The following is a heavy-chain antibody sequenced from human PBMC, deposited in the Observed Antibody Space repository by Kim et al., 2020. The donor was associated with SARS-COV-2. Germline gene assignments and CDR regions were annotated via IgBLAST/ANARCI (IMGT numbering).Heavy chain of an antibody. CDR1: GFTFSSYG. D-gene: IGHD6-13*01. Sequence: GGSLRLSCAASGFTFSSYGMHWVRQAPGKGLEWVAVIWYDGSNKYYADSVKGRFTISRDNSKNTLYLQMNSLRAEDTAVYYCAREGIAAAREDYYYYGMDVWGQGTTVTVSS. CDR2: IWYDGSNK. J-gene: IGHJ6*02. V-gene: IGHV3-33*01. CDR3: AREGIAAAREDYYYYGMDV.